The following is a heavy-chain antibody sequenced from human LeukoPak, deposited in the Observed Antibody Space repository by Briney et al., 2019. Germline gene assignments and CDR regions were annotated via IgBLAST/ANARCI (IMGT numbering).Heavy chain of an antibody. CDR1: GYTFSSNW. CDR2: IYPGDSDT. Sequence: GDSLKISCKGSGYTFSSNWIGWVRQMPGKGLEWMGIIYPGDSDTRYSPSFQGQVTISADKSSSTAYLQWSSLKASDTAMYYCARHRVGIYSRNHAFDIWGQGTMVTVSS. D-gene: IGHD1-26*01. V-gene: IGHV5-51*01. J-gene: IGHJ3*02. CDR3: ARHRVGIYSRNHAFDI.